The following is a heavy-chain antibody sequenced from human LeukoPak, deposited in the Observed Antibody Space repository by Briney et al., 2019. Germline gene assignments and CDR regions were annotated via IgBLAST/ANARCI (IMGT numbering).Heavy chain of an antibody. CDR2: ISSSSDYI. Sequence: GGSLRLSCAASGFTFSTYSMNWVRQAPGKGLEWVSSISSSSDYIYYADSVKGRFTISRDNAKNSLYLRLISLRAEDTAVYYCARVLYDFQYYYYYMDVWGKGTTVTVSS. V-gene: IGHV3-21*01. D-gene: IGHD3-3*01. J-gene: IGHJ6*03. CDR3: ARVLYDFQYYYYYMDV. CDR1: GFTFSTYS.